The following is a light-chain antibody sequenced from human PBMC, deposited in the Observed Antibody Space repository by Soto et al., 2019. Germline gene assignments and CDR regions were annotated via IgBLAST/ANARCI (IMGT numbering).Light chain of an antibody. CDR1: QGISNY. CDR3: LHHNSYTIP. V-gene: IGKV1-17*03. CDR2: EAS. Sequence: VKMIQFPSAMTASVGDRVNITFRSSQGISNYLAWFQQKPGKVPKRLIYEASSLQSGVPSRFSVSGSGTEFTHTISIRQPQHFAPYFRLHHNSYTIPCGQGTRLEIK. J-gene: IGKJ5*01.